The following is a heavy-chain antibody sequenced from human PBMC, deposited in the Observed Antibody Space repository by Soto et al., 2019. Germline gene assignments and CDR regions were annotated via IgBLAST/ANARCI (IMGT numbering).Heavy chain of an antibody. CDR2: FWYSGTT. V-gene: IGHV4-59*08. Sequence: QVQLQESGPGLVRPSETLTRTCTVCGGYLSNYYWSWIRQPPGKGLALIGSFWYSGTTNYNPSLTSRVSMSIDPAENQFSLKLDSVTAADTAVYYCSRHAMKRAETIPYYYYYYMDVWGQGTTVTVSS. CDR1: GGYLSNYY. CDR3: SRHAMKRAETIPYYYYYYMDV. J-gene: IGHJ6*02. D-gene: IGHD3-16*01.